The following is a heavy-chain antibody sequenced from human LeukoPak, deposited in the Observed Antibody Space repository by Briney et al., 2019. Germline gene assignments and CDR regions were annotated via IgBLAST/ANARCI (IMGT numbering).Heavy chain of an antibody. Sequence: GGSLRLSCAASGFTFSSYAMHWVRQAPGKGLEWVAVISYDGSNKYYADSVKGRFTISRDNSKNTLYLQMNSLRAEDTAVYYCASSYAYYDILTGYPNWFDPWGQGTLVTVSS. V-gene: IGHV3-30*04. CDR2: ISYDGSNK. CDR1: GFTFSSYA. D-gene: IGHD3-9*01. CDR3: ASSYAYYDILTGYPNWFDP. J-gene: IGHJ5*02.